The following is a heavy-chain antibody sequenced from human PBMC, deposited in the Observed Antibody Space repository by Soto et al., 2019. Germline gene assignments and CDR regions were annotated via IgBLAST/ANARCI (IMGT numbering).Heavy chain of an antibody. Sequence: EVQLLESGGGLVQPGGSLGLSCAASGFPFRSYAMTWVRQAPGKGLEWVSLISGSGGSTYYADSVKGRFTISRDHSRDTLGLQKTSLRAEGTVVYCRARGPKDLGGSCYYRMDVWGQGTTVTGSS. D-gene: IGHD2-15*01. CDR1: GFPFRSYA. CDR2: ISGSGGST. J-gene: IGHJ6*01. V-gene: IGHV3-23*01. CDR3: ARGPKDLGGSCYYRMDV.